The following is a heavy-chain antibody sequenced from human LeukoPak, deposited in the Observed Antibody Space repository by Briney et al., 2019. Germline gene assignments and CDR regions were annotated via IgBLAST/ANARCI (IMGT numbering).Heavy chain of an antibody. Sequence: SETLSLTCTASGGSISSYYWSWIRQPPGKGLEWIGNIYYGGSTNYNPSLKSRVTISADTSKNQFSLKLSSVTGADTAVYYCARGSSIAAAVDYWGQGTRVTVSS. V-gene: IGHV4-59*12. CDR1: GGSISSYY. J-gene: IGHJ4*02. D-gene: IGHD6-13*01. CDR3: ARGSSIAAAVDY. CDR2: IYYGGST.